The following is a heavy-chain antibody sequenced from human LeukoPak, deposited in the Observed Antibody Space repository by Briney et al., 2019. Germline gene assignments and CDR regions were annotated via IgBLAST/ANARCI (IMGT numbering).Heavy chain of an antibody. CDR3: AKWITFGGANWFDP. Sequence: PGGSLRLSCAASGFAFNFYATSWVRQAPGKGLEWVSAISGSGGSTYYADSVKGRFTISRDNSKNTLYLQMNSLRAEDTAVYYCAKWITFGGANWFDPWGQGTLVTVSS. J-gene: IGHJ5*02. CDR2: ISGSGGST. D-gene: IGHD3-16*01. V-gene: IGHV3-23*01. CDR1: GFAFNFYA.